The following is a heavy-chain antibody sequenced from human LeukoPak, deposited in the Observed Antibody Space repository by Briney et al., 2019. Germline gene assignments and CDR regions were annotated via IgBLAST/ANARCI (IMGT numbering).Heavy chain of an antibody. CDR3: ARETEFYGYDPFNYYYYYMDV. J-gene: IGHJ6*03. Sequence: PGGSLRLSCAASGFTFSSYSMNWVRQAPGKGLEWVSYISSSSGTIYYADSVKGRFTISRDNAKNSLYLQMNSLRAEDTAVYYCARETEFYGYDPFNYYYYYMDVWGKGTTVTVSS. CDR1: GFTFSSYS. D-gene: IGHD5-18*01. CDR2: ISSSSGTI. V-gene: IGHV3-48*01.